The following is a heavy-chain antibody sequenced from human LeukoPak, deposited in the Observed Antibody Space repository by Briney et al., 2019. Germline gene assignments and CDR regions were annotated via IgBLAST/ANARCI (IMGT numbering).Heavy chain of an antibody. CDR1: GYTFTSYG. D-gene: IGHD2-15*01. Sequence: GASVMGSCKASGYTFTSYGISWVRQAPGQGLEWMGWISAYNGNTNYAQKLQGRVTMTTDTSTSTAYMELRSLRSDDTAVYYCARPRRYCSGGSCLNWFDPWGQGTLVTVSS. V-gene: IGHV1-18*01. CDR2: ISAYNGNT. CDR3: ARPRRYCSGGSCLNWFDP. J-gene: IGHJ5*02.